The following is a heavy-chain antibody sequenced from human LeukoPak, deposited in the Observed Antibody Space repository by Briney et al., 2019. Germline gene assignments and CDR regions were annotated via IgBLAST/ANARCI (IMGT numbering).Heavy chain of an antibody. CDR1: GGSISSGSYY. Sequence: SETLSLTCTVSGGSISSGSYYWSWIRQPAGKGLEWIGRIYTSGSTNYNPSLKSRVTISVDTSKNQFSLKLSSVTAADTAVYYCARGDSYGYWPFDYWGQGTLVTVSS. D-gene: IGHD5-18*01. CDR3: ARGDSYGYWPFDY. J-gene: IGHJ4*02. CDR2: IYTSGST. V-gene: IGHV4-61*02.